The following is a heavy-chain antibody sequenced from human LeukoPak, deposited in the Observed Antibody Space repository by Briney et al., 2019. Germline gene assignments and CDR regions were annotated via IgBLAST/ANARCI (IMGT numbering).Heavy chain of an antibody. CDR3: ARSEHDFWSGYYTVDY. CDR2: IYYSGST. CDR1: GGSINSYY. Sequence: KPSETLSLTCTVSGGSINSYYWSWIRQPPGKGLEWIGYIYYSGSTNYNPSLKSRVTISVDTSKNQFSLKLSSVTAADTAVYYCARSEHDFWSGYYTVDYWGQGTLVTVSS. D-gene: IGHD3-3*01. V-gene: IGHV4-59*01. J-gene: IGHJ4*02.